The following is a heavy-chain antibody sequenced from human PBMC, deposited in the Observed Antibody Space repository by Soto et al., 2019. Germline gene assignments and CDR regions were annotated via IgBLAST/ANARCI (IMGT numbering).Heavy chain of an antibody. CDR3: ARSLHSSSWYHSGNSYYYYGMDV. Sequence: QVQLVQSGAEVKKPGSSVKVSCKASGGTFGIYAITWVRQAPGQGLEWMGGIIAFSDIVNYTQKLQGRVTITADESTNTAYMDLSSLRSEDTAVYYCARSLHSSSWYHSGNSYYYYGMDVWGQGTTVTVSS. D-gene: IGHD6-13*01. V-gene: IGHV1-69*12. CDR1: GGTFGIYA. J-gene: IGHJ6*02. CDR2: IIAFSDIV.